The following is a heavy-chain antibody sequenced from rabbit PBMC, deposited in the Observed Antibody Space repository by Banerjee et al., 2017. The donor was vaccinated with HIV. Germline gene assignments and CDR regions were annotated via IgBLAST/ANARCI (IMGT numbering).Heavy chain of an antibody. CDR3: ARAPYNSNGGYYWNRLDL. D-gene: IGHD1-1*01. J-gene: IGHJ3*01. CDR2: IYAGSSGST. Sequence: QSLEEYGGDLVKPGASLTLTCTASGFSFSSSYYMRWVRQAPGKGLEWIACIYAGSSGSTYYASWAKGRFTIFKTSSTTVTLQMTSLTAADTATYFCARAPYNSNGGYYWNRLDLRGPGTLVTVS. CDR1: GFSFSSSYY. V-gene: IGHV1S40*01.